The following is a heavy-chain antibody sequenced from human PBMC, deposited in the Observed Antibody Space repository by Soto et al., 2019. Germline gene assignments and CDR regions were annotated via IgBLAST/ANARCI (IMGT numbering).Heavy chain of an antibody. CDR2: IYHSGST. Sequence: PSETLSLTCAVSGGSISSSNWWSWVRQPPGKGLEWIGEIYHSGSTNYNPSLKSRVTISVDKSKNQFSLKLSSVTAADTAVYYCARAISRGSSGRNDAFDIWGQGTMVTVSS. V-gene: IGHV4-4*02. CDR3: ARAISRGSSGRNDAFDI. CDR1: GGSISSSNW. D-gene: IGHD3-22*01. J-gene: IGHJ3*02.